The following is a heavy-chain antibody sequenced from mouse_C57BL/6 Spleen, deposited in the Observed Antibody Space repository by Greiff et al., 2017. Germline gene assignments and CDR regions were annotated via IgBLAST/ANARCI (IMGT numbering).Heavy chain of an antibody. J-gene: IGHJ1*03. CDR2: INPNNGGT. D-gene: IGHD2-3*01. V-gene: IGHV1-18*01. Sequence: VQLKQSGPELVKPGASVKIPCKASGYTFTDYNMDWVKQSHGKSLEWIGDINPNNGGTIYNQKFKGKATLTVDKSSSTAYMELRSLTSEDTAVYYCANSLYDGYLWYFDVWGTGTTVTVSS. CDR3: ANSLYDGYLWYFDV. CDR1: GYTFTDYN.